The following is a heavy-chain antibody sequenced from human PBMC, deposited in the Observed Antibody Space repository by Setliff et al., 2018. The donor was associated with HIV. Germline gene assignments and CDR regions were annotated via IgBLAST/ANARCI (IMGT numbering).Heavy chain of an antibody. V-gene: IGHV1-69*01. CDR2: IIPLFGTT. D-gene: IGHD3-10*01. Sequence: VSCKASGGTFKTYAISWVRQAPGQGLEWMGGIIPLFGTTNYAQKFQGRVTITADESTNTAHMELNSLRSIDTAMYYCATVFYYNSESYSLDYWGQGMLVTVSS. J-gene: IGHJ4*02. CDR3: ATVFYYNSESYSLDY. CDR1: GGTFKTYA.